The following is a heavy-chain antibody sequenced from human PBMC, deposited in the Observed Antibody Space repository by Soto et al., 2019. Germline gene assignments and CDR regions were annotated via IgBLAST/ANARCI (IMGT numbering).Heavy chain of an antibody. Sequence: QVQLVESGGGVVQPGRSLRLSCAASGFTFSSYAMHWVRQAPGKGLEWVAVISYDGSNKYYADSVKGRFTISRDNSKNTLYLQMNSLRAEDTAVYYCARGNGSGSYMPNDYWGQGTLVTVSS. J-gene: IGHJ4*02. CDR3: ARGNGSGSYMPNDY. CDR2: ISYDGSNK. D-gene: IGHD3-10*01. V-gene: IGHV3-30-3*01. CDR1: GFTFSSYA.